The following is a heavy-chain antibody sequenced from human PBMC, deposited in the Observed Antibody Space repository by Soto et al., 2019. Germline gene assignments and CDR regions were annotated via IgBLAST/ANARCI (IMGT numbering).Heavy chain of an antibody. J-gene: IGHJ5*02. CDR3: ARHPTVPKILRGSDP. CDR2: IYYSGTT. D-gene: IGHD2-15*01. V-gene: IGHV4-59*08. CDR1: GGSVSGYY. Sequence: TSETLSLTCTVSGGSVSGYYWSWIRQPPGMGLEYVAYIYYSGTTNYNPSLKSRVTISVDTSKNQVSLRLNSVTAADTAVYYCARHPTVPKILRGSDPWGQGNLVTVSS.